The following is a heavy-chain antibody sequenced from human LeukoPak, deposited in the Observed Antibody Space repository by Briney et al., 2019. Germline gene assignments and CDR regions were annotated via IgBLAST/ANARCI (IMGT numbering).Heavy chain of an antibody. CDR3: ARLPEFHTGYSFYYMDV. CDR1: GDSISSGSYY. CDR2: ISYSGST. V-gene: IGHV4-39*01. Sequence: SETLSLTCTVSGDSISSGSYYWGWIRQPPGKGLEWIGSISYSGSTYYNPSLKSRVTISVDTSKNQFSLKLSSVTAADTAVYYCARLPEFHTGYSFYYMDVWGKGTTVTIS. J-gene: IGHJ6*03. D-gene: IGHD1-14*01.